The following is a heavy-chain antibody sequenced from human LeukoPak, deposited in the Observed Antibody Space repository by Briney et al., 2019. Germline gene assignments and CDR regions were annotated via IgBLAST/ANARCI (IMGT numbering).Heavy chain of an antibody. D-gene: IGHD3-10*01. CDR3: TTDYYGSGSYPDAFDI. J-gene: IGHJ3*02. CDR1: GFTFSNAW. V-gene: IGHV3-15*01. Sequence: PGGSLRLSCAASGFTFSNAWMSWVRQAPGKGLEWVGRIKSKTDGGTTDYAAPVKGRFIISRDDSKNTLYLQMNSLKTEDTAVCYCTTDYYGSGSYPDAFDIWGRGTMVTVSS. CDR2: IKSKTDGGTT.